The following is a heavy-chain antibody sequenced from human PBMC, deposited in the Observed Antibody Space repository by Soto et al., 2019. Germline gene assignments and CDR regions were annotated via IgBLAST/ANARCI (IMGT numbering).Heavy chain of an antibody. CDR3: ACKFSNYYSYGMDV. J-gene: IGHJ6*02. CDR2: IIPIFGTA. CDR1: GGTFSSYA. Sequence: QVQLVQSGAEVKKPGSSVKVSCKASGGTFSSYAISWVRQAPGQGLEWMGGIIPIFGTADYAQKFQGRVTITADETTSTAYMELSSMRSEDTGLYYCACKFSNYYSYGMDVWGQGTTVTVSS. D-gene: IGHD3-3*02. V-gene: IGHV1-69*12.